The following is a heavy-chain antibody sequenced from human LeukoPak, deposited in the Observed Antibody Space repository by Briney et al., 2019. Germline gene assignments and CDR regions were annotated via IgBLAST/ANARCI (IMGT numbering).Heavy chain of an antibody. Sequence: SETLSLTCAVYGGSFSGYYWSWIRQPPGKGLEWIAHISSSGSAIYNPSLMSRVSMAVDTSKNQFSLRLISVTAADTAVYYCAREWSGFDFWGQGIMVTVSS. V-gene: IGHV4-59*01. D-gene: IGHD2-15*01. CDR2: ISSSGSA. J-gene: IGHJ3*01. CDR3: AREWSGFDF. CDR1: GGSFSGYY.